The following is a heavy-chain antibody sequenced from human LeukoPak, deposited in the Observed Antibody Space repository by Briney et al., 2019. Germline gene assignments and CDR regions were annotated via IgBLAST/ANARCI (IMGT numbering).Heavy chain of an antibody. CDR1: GFTVSSNY. CDR2: IYSGGST. D-gene: IGHD1-26*01. V-gene: IGHV3-53*01. Sequence: GGSLRLSCAASGFTVSSNYMSWVRQAPGKGLEWVSVIYSGGSTYYADSVKGRFTISRDNSKNTLYLQMNSLRAEDTAVYYCADSGSYSDEYFQHWGQGTLVTVFS. J-gene: IGHJ1*01. CDR3: ADSGSYSDEYFQH.